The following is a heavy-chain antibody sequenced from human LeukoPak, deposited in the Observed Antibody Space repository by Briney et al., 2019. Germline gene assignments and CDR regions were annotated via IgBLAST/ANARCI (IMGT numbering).Heavy chain of an antibody. J-gene: IGHJ6*02. D-gene: IGHD3-10*01. V-gene: IGHV4-59*01. CDR3: AREAVAGGSGSNYYYYGADV. Sequence: SETLSLTCTVSGGSINNYYWSWIRQPPGKGLEWLGYIYYSGSTNYNPSLKSRVTISADTSKNQFSLKLTSVTAADTAVYYCAREAVAGGSGSNYYYYGADVWGQGTTVTVSS. CDR1: GGSINNYY. CDR2: IYYSGST.